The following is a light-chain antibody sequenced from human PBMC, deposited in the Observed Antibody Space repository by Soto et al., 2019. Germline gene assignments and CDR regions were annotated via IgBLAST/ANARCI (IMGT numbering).Light chain of an antibody. Sequence: DIQMTQSPSSLSASVGDRVTITCRASQDISIDLGWFQQKPGKAPKRLIYVASRLQSGVPSRFSGSASGTEFTLTISSLQPEDFATYWCLQQYSYPFTFGGGTKLEIK. V-gene: IGKV1-17*01. CDR3: LQQYSYPFT. J-gene: IGKJ4*01. CDR1: QDISID. CDR2: VAS.